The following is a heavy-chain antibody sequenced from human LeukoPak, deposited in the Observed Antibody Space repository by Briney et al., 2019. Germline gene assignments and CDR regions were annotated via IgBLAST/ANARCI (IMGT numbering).Heavy chain of an antibody. V-gene: IGHV4-61*08. CDR2: IYCSGST. Sequence: PSQTLSLTCTVSGGSISSGGYYWSWIRQPPGKGLEWIGYIYCSGSTNYNPSLKSRVTISVDTSKNQFSLKLSSVTAADTAVYYCARGNYDYSNYWFDPWGQGTLVTVSS. CDR3: ARGNYDYSNYWFDP. D-gene: IGHD4-11*01. J-gene: IGHJ5*02. CDR1: GGSISSGGYY.